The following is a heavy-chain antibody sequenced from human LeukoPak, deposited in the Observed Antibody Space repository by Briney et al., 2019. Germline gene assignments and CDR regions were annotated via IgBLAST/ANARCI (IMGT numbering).Heavy chain of an antibody. J-gene: IGHJ6*03. CDR2: ISGSGGTT. CDR1: GLTFSSAG. CDR3: AKSIEGVVRGTYYYYSYMDV. V-gene: IGHV3-23*01. D-gene: IGHD3-3*01. Sequence: GGSLRLSCAASGLTFSSAGMSWVRQAPGKGLEWVAVISGSGGTTYYADSVKGRFTISRDNSKKTLYLQMSSVGADDTAVYFRAKSIEGVVRGTYYYYSYMDVWGKGTTVTVSS.